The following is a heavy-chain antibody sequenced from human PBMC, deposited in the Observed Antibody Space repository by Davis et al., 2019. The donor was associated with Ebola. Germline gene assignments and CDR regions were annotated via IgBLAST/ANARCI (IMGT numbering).Heavy chain of an antibody. CDR3: ARAGFGEIYFDY. Sequence: PGGSLRLSCAASGFTFSSYDMHWVRQATGKGLEWVSAIGTAGDTYYPGSVKGRFTISREKAKNSLYLQMNSLRGKDTAVYYCARAGFGEIYFDYWGQGTLVTVSS. CDR1: GFTFSSYD. D-gene: IGHD3-10*01. J-gene: IGHJ4*02. CDR2: IGTAGDT. V-gene: IGHV3-13*01.